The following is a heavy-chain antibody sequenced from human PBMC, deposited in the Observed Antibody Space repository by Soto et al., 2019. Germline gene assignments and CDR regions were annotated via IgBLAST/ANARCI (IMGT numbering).Heavy chain of an antibody. CDR3: ARDRGCGDECYGENDASDI. CDR1: GDTFSNYA. J-gene: IGHJ3*02. CDR2: IIPLFGTP. V-gene: IGHV1-69*06. Sequence: QVQLVQSGAEVKKPGSSVKVSCRASGDTFSNYAISWVRQAPGQGLEWMGGIIPLFGTPNYAQKFQGRVTITADRSTNTAYMELSSLRSEDTAIYYCARDRGCGDECYGENDASDIWGQGTMVTVSS. D-gene: IGHD2-21*01.